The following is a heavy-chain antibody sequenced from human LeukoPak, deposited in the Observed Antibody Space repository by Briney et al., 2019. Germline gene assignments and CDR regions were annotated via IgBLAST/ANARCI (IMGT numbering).Heavy chain of an antibody. CDR3: ARGPLVDPDERITIFGVLNYYGMDV. D-gene: IGHD3-3*01. CDR2: ISSSGSTI. J-gene: IGHJ6*02. V-gene: IGHV3-11*04. CDR1: GFTFSDYY. Sequence: GGSLRLSCAASGFTFSDYYMSWIRQAPGKGLEWVSYISSSGSTIYYADSVKGRFTISRDNSKNTLYLQMNGLRAEDTAVYYCARGPLVDPDERITIFGVLNYYGMDVWGQGTTVTVSS.